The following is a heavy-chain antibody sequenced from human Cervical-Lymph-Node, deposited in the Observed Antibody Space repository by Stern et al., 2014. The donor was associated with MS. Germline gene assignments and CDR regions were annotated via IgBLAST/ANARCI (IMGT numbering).Heavy chain of an antibody. CDR1: GFTFSSYA. D-gene: IGHD3-22*01. CDR2: ISGSGDST. Sequence: EVQLVESGGSLVQPGGSLRLSCAASGFTFSSYAMSWVRQAPGKGLEWVSAISGSGDSTYYADSVKGGFPISQAHSQNTLYWPLNSLRADDTAVYYCAKEGILVASFDYWGQGTLVTVSS. J-gene: IGHJ4*02. V-gene: IGHV3-23*04. CDR3: AKEGILVASFDY.